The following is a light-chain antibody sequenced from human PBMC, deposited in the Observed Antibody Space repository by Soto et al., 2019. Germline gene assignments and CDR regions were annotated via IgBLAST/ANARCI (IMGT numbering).Light chain of an antibody. J-gene: IGLJ2*01. CDR2: EVS. CDR1: SSDVGGHNY. Sequence: QSALTQPLSASGSPGQSVTISCTGTSSDVGGHNYVSWYQQHPGKAPKLMIYEVSKRPSGVPDRFSGSKSGNTASLTVSGLQAEDEADYYCSSYAGSNNLVFGGGTKLTVL. V-gene: IGLV2-8*01. CDR3: SSYAGSNNLV.